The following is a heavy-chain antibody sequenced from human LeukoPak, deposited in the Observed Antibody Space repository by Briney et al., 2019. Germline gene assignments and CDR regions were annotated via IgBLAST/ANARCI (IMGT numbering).Heavy chain of an antibody. CDR1: GFTVSSYG. V-gene: IGHV3-23*01. D-gene: IGHD6-13*01. CDR3: AKARIAAAGTGAFDV. Sequence: GGSLRLSCAASGFTVSSYGMTWVRQAPGKGLEWVSAFSATDGSAQYAESVRGRFTISRDNSKNSLYLQMNSLRDEDTAVYFCAKARIAAAGTGAFDVWGQGTLVTVSS. CDR2: FSATDGSA. J-gene: IGHJ4*02.